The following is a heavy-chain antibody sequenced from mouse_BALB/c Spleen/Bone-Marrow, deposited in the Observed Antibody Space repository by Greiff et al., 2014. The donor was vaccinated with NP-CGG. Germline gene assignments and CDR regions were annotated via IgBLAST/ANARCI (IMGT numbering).Heavy chain of an antibody. J-gene: IGHJ3*01. CDR1: DYTFTNYW. D-gene: IGHD2-10*01. CDR2: INPSTGYT. CDR3: ASYRFAY. V-gene: IGHV1-7*01. Sequence: VKPMESGAELAKPGASMKMSCKASDYTFTNYWMHWVKQRPGQGLEWIGYINPSTGYTEYNQKLKDKATLTADKSSSTAYMQLSRLTSEDSAVYYCASYRFAYWGQGTLVTVSA.